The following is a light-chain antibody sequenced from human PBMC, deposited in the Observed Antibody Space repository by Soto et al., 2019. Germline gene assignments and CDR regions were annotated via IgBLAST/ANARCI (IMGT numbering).Light chain of an antibody. CDR2: SAS. V-gene: IGKV3-20*01. CDR1: QSVSSSS. J-gene: IGKJ2*01. CDR3: QQHGGSPPYT. Sequence: EIVLTQSPGTLSLSPGDRATLSCRASQSVSSSSLAWYQQKPGQAPRLLIYSASNRATGIPDRFSGSGSGADFTLTISRLEPEDIGVYYCQQHGGSPPYTFGRGTKLEI.